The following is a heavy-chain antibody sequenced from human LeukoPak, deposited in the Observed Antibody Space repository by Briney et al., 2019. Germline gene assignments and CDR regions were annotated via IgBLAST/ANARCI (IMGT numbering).Heavy chain of an antibody. J-gene: IGHJ6*02. V-gene: IGHV4-59*01. CDR2: VYYTGTT. Sequence: SETLSLTCALSGGSIKNYYWSWIRQPLGKGLEWIGYVYYTGTTSYNPSLKSRVTISVETSKNQFSLTLNSVTAADTAVYHCARQSDPYYHYGLDFWGQGTTVIVSS. CDR1: GGSIKNYY. CDR3: ARQSDPYYHYGLDF.